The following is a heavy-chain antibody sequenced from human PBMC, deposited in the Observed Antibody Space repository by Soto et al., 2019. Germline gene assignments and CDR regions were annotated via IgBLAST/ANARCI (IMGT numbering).Heavy chain of an antibody. Sequence: QVQLVPSGAEVKKPGASVKVSCKASGYTFTSYGISWVRQAPGQGLEWMGWISAYKGNTDYAQKLQGRVTMTTDTSTSTAYMELRRLRSADTAVYYCERWEATVTSCYYGMDVWGQGTMVTVSS. CDR2: ISAYKGNT. D-gene: IGHD4-17*01. CDR3: ERWEATVTSCYYGMDV. J-gene: IGHJ6*02. V-gene: IGHV1-18*01. CDR1: GYTFTSYG.